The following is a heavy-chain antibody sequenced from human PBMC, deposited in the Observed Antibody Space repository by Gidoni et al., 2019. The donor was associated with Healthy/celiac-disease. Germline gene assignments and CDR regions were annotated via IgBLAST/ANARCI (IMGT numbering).Heavy chain of an antibody. Sequence: EVQLLESGGGLVQPGGYLRLSCAASGFTFSSYAMSWVRQAPGKGREWVSAISGSGGSTYYADSVKGRFTISRDNSKNTLYLQMNSLRAEDTAVYYCAKLGRGWSPYGMDVWGQGTTVTVSS. CDR3: AKLGRGWSPYGMDV. CDR1: GFTFSSYA. CDR2: ISGSGGST. D-gene: IGHD6-19*01. V-gene: IGHV3-23*01. J-gene: IGHJ6*02.